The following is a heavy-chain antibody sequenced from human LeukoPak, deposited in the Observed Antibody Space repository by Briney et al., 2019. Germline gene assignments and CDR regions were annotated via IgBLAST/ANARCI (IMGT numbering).Heavy chain of an antibody. D-gene: IGHD3-3*01. Sequence: AASVKVSCKASGYTFTSYDINWVRQAPGQGLEWLGWINPITGDTKYAQKFQGSVTMTRDTSISTVYMELSGLTSDDTAIYYCARYFAVPDGGGFDYWGQGTLVTVSS. CDR3: ARYFAVPDGGGFDY. CDR2: INPITGDT. J-gene: IGHJ4*02. V-gene: IGHV1-2*02. CDR1: GYTFTSYD.